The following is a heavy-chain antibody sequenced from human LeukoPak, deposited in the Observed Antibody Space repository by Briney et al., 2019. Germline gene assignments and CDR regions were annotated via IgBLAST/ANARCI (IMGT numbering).Heavy chain of an antibody. D-gene: IGHD2-2*01. J-gene: IGHJ3*02. CDR2: INHSGST. CDR1: GYSISSGYY. V-gene: IGHV4-38-2*01. CDR3: ARLPGGDQLLPDAFDI. Sequence: SETLSLTCAVSGYSISSGYYWGWIRQPPGKGLEWIGEINHSGSTNYNPSLKSRVTISVDTSKNQFSLKLSSVTAADTAVYYCARLPGGDQLLPDAFDIWGQGTMVTVSS.